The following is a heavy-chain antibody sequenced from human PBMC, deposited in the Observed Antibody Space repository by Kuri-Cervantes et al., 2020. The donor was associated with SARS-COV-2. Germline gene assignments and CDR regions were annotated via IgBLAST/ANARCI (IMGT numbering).Heavy chain of an antibody. CDR3: ARDQFPYYDSSGYLELYYGMDV. J-gene: IGHJ6*02. D-gene: IGHD3-22*01. V-gene: IGHV6-1*01. CDR2: TYYRSKWYN. Sequence: LRLSCAISGDSVSGNSAAWNWIRQSPSRGLEWLGRTYYRSKWYNDYAVSVKSRITINPDTSKNQFSLQLNSVTPEDTAVYYCARDQFPYYDSSGYLELYYGMDVWGQGTTVTVSS. CDR1: GDSVSGNSAA.